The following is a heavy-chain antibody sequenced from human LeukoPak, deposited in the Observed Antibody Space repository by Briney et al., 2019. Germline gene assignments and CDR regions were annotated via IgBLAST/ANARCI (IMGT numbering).Heavy chain of an antibody. CDR2: INHSGST. D-gene: IGHD6-19*01. Sequence: SETLSLTCAVYGGSFSGYYWSWIRQPPGKGLEWIGEINHSGSTNYNPSLKSRVTISVDTSKNQFSLKLSSVTAADTAVYYCASLTRQVAGTGNWFDPWGQGTLVTVSS. V-gene: IGHV4-34*01. CDR1: GGSFSGYY. J-gene: IGHJ5*02. CDR3: ASLTRQVAGTGNWFDP.